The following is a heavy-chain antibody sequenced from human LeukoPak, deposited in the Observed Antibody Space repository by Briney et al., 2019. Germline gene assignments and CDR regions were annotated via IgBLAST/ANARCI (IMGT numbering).Heavy chain of an antibody. CDR3: VHGAPFDS. Sequence: GGSLRLSCVASGITFGTDAMHWVRQLPGKGLQWVSRINGDGRATAYADSVKGRYVISRDNAKNTLYLHLNSLRPEDTAVYYCVHGAPFDSWGQGTLVTVS. D-gene: IGHD3-10*01. V-gene: IGHV3-74*01. CDR1: GITFGTDA. J-gene: IGHJ4*02. CDR2: INGDGRAT.